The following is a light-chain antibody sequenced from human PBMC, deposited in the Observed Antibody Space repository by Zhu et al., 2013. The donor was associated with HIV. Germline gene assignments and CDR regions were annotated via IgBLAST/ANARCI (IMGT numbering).Light chain of an antibody. CDR2: DAS. CDR3: QHYYSYSAT. CDR1: QSISTW. J-gene: IGKJ3*01. V-gene: IGKV1-5*01. Sequence: DIQMSQSPSTLSASVGDRVTITCRASQSISTWLAWYQQKPGKAPRLLIYDASILESGVPSRFHGSGSGTEFTLTISSLQPDDFATYYCQHYYSYSATFGPGTTVDFK.